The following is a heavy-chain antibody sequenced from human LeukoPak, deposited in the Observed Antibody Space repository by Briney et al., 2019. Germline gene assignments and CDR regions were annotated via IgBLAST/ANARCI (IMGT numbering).Heavy chain of an antibody. J-gene: IGHJ4*02. V-gene: IGHV4-38-2*02. CDR3: ARDLEGSSY. CDR1: GYSISSGYY. Sequence: SETLSLTCTVSGYSISSGYYWGWIRPPPGKGLEWIGSIYHSGSTYYNPSLKSRVTISVDTSKNQFSLKLSSVTAADTAVYYCARDLEGSSYWGQGTLVTVSS. CDR2: IYHSGST. D-gene: IGHD3-10*01.